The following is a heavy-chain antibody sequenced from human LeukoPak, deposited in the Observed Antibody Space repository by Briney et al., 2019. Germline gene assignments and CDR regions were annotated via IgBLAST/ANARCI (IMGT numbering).Heavy chain of an antibody. CDR3: AKDQCSSTSCYWVY. D-gene: IGHD2-2*01. CDR2: ISGSGGST. Sequence: PGGSLRLSCAASGFTFSSYAMSWVRQAPGKGLEWVSAISGSGGSTYCADSVKGRFTISRDNSKNTLYLQMNSLRAEDTAVYYCAKDQCSSTSCYWVYWGQGTLVTVSS. CDR1: GFTFSSYA. V-gene: IGHV3-23*01. J-gene: IGHJ4*02.